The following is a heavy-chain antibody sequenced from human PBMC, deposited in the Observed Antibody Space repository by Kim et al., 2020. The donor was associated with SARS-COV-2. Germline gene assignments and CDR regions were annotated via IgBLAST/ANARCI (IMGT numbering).Heavy chain of an antibody. CDR1: GFTFSSYS. D-gene: IGHD3-16*01. V-gene: IGHV3-21*01. Sequence: GGSLRLSCAASGFTFSSYSMNWVREAPGKGLEWVSSISSSSSYIYYADSVKGRFTISRDNAKNSLYLQMNSLRAEDTAVYYCARDRRIMITFGGVTPDYWGQGTLVTVSS. J-gene: IGHJ4*02. CDR2: ISSSSSYI. CDR3: ARDRRIMITFGGVTPDY.